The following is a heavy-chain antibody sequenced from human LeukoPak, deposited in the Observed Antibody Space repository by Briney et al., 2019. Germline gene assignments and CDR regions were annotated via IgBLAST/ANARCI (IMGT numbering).Heavy chain of an antibody. CDR1: GFSFSSYW. V-gene: IGHV3-74*01. J-gene: IGHJ6*04. CDR2: INSDGSST. CDR3: AELGITMIGGV. D-gene: IGHD3-10*02. Sequence: GGSLRLSCAASGFSFSSYWMHWVRQAPGKGLVWVSRINSDGSSTSYADSVKGRFTISRDNAKNTLYLQMNSLRAEDTAVYYCAELGITMIGGVWGKGTTVTISS.